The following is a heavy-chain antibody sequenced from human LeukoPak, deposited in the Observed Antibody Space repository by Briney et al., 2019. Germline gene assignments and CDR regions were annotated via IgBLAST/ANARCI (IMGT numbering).Heavy chain of an antibody. Sequence: GGSLRLSCAASGFTFSSYSMNWVRQAPGKGLEWVSVIYSGGSTYYADSVKGRFTISRDNSKNTLYLQMNSLRAEDTAVYYCARGYNSDYWGQGTLVTVSS. CDR1: GFTFSSYS. J-gene: IGHJ4*02. CDR2: IYSGGST. V-gene: IGHV3-53*01. D-gene: IGHD1-20*01. CDR3: ARGYNSDY.